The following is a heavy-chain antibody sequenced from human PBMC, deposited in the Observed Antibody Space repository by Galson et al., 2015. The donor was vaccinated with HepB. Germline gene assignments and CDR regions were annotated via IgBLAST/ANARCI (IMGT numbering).Heavy chain of an antibody. CDR2: IWYDGSNK. J-gene: IGHJ6*02. CDR3: ARDLSGGYAGSGYGTYYYYYGMDV. CDR1: GFTFSSYG. V-gene: IGHV3-33*01. Sequence: SLRLSCAASGFTFSSYGMHWVRQAPGKGLEWVAVIWYDGSNKYYADSVKGRFTISRDNSKNTLYLQMNSLRAEDTAVYYCARDLSGGYAGSGYGTYYYYYGMDVWGQGTTVTVSS. D-gene: IGHD3-22*01.